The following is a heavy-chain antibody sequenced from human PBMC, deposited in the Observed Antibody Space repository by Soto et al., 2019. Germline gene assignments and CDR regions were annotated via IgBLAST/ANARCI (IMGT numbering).Heavy chain of an antibody. J-gene: IGHJ4*02. CDR2: ISAYNGNT. CDR3: ATGWFGEFVYYFDY. Sequence: QVQVVQSGAEVKKPGASVKVSCKASGYTFTSYAFSWVRQAPGQGLDWMGWISAYNGNTNYAQELQGRVTMTTDTSTSTVYMELRSLRSDDTAVYYCATGWFGEFVYYFDYWGQGTLVTVSS. D-gene: IGHD3-10*01. V-gene: IGHV1-18*01. CDR1: GYTFTSYA.